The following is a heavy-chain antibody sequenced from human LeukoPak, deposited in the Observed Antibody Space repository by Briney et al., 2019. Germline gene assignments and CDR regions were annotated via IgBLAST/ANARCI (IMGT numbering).Heavy chain of an antibody. Sequence: GGSLKLSCAASGFTFSSYWMSWVRQAPGKGLEWVANIKQDGSEKYYVDSVKGRFTISRDNAKNSLYLQMNSLRAEDTAVYYCARVSGGYDYVWYYYYGMDVWCQGTTVTVSS. D-gene: IGHD5-12*01. J-gene: IGHJ6*02. CDR1: GFTFSSYW. V-gene: IGHV3-7*01. CDR3: ARVSGGYDYVWYYYYGMDV. CDR2: IKQDGSEK.